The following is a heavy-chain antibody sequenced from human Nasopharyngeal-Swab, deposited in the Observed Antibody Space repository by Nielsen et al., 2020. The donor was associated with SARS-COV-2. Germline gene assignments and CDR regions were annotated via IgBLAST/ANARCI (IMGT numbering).Heavy chain of an antibody. D-gene: IGHD1-26*01. Sequence: GESLKISCKGSGYTFTSYWISWVRQMPGKGLEWMGRIDPSDSYTNYNPSFQGHVTISVDRSISTAYLQWSSLKASDTAMYYCARGRPSSGSSAYYYYGMDVWGQGTTVTRLL. J-gene: IGHJ6*02. CDR3: ARGRPSSGSSAYYYYGMDV. V-gene: IGHV5-10-1*01. CDR2: IDPSDSYT. CDR1: GYTFTSYW.